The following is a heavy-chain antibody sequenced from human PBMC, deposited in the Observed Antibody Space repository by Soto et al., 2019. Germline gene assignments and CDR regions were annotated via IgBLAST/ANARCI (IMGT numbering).Heavy chain of an antibody. CDR2: IFPGDSDT. Sequence: GESLKSSGRTSGYKFTSSWIAWVRQKPGKGLEWMGIIFPGDSDTRYSPSFQGQVTISADRSTSTVFLQWASLKASDTAVYFCARKDKSGYFNWFDPWGQGTLVTVSS. V-gene: IGHV5-51*01. D-gene: IGHD3-22*01. CDR3: ARKDKSGYFNWFDP. CDR1: GYKFTSSW. J-gene: IGHJ5*02.